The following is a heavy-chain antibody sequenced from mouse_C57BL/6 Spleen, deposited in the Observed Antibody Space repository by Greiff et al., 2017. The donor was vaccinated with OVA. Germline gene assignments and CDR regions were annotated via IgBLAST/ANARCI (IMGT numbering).Heavy chain of an antibody. CDR3: ARKDYVWYCDV. J-gene: IGHJ1*03. CDR2: INPKYGTT. CDR1: GYSFTDYN. Sequence: VQLKQSGPELVKPGASVKISCKASGYSFTDYNMNWVKQSNGKSLEWIGVINPKYGTTSYNQKFKGQATLTVGQSASTAYMQLNSLTSEDSAVDYCARKDYVWYCDVWGTGTTVTVSS. V-gene: IGHV1-39*01. D-gene: IGHD2-4*01.